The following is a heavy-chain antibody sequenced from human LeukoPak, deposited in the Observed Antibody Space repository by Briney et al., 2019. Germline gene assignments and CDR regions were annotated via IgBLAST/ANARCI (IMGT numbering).Heavy chain of an antibody. J-gene: IGHJ3*02. CDR2: IRYDGSSK. CDR1: GFTFSSYG. V-gene: IGHV3-30*02. CDR3: AKDLPPDAFDI. Sequence: GGSLRLSCAASGFTFSSYGMHWVRQAPGKGLEWVAFIRYDGSSKYYADSVKGRFTISRDNSKNTLYLQMNSLRAEDTAVYYCAKDLPPDAFDIWGQGTMVTVSS.